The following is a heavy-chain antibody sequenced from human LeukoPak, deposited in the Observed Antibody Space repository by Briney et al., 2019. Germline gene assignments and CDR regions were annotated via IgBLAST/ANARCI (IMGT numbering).Heavy chain of an antibody. V-gene: IGHV4-34*01. CDR3: ARRQRIFGYFDY. D-gene: IGHD2-15*01. CDR2: INHSGST. CDR1: GGSFSGYY. Sequence: SETLSLTCAVYGGSFSGYYWSWIRQPPGKGLEWIGEINHSGSTNYNPSLKSRVTISVDTSKNQLSLMLNSVTAADTAFYYCARRQRIFGYFDYWGQGILVTVSS. J-gene: IGHJ4*02.